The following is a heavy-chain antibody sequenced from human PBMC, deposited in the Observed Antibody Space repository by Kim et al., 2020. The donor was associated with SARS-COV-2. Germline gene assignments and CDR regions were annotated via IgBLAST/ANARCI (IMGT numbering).Heavy chain of an antibody. Sequence: PSLKSRVTISVDTSKNQFSLKLSSVTAADTAVYYCARGPRQWLRPYYFDYWGQGTLVTVSS. V-gene: IGHV4-34*01. J-gene: IGHJ4*02. CDR3: ARGPRQWLRPYYFDY. D-gene: IGHD6-19*01.